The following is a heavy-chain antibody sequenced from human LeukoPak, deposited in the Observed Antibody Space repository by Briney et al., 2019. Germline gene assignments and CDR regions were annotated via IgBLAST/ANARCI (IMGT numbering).Heavy chain of an antibody. J-gene: IGHJ4*02. V-gene: IGHV4-30-4*01. CDR2: IFNSGSTT. CDR1: GGSISSGDFY. D-gene: IGHD3-22*01. Sequence: SQTLSLTCTVSGGSISSGDFYWSWIRQPPGKGLEWIGHIFNSGSTTYYNPSPKSRITISIDTSKNHFSLKLSSVTAADTAVYYCARRNYNDSRGYNFWGQGTLVTVSS. CDR3: ARRNYNDSRGYNF.